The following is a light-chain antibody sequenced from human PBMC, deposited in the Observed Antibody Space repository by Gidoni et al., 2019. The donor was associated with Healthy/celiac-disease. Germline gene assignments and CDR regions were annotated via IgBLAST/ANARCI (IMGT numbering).Light chain of an antibody. CDR3: QQYNSYPT. CDR1: QSISSW. Sequence: DIQMTQSPSTLSASVGDRVTITCRASQSISSWLAWYQQKPGKAPKLLIYKASSLESGVPSRFSGSGSWTEFTLTISSLHPDDFATYYCQQYNSYPTFGQGTKVEIK. J-gene: IGKJ1*01. CDR2: KAS. V-gene: IGKV1-5*03.